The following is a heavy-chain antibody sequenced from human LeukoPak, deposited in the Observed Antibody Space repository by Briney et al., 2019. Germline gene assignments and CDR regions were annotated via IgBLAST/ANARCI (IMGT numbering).Heavy chain of an antibody. V-gene: IGHV1-2*02. D-gene: IGHD2-8*01. Sequence: GASVKVSCKASGYTFTLYYMHWVRQAPGQGLEWMGWINPSSGGTSYAQRFQGRVTVTRDTSSSAAYMELARLRSDDTAVYYCAREYAASISSYIDYWGQGTLVTVSS. CDR1: GYTFTLYY. CDR3: AREYAASISSYIDY. J-gene: IGHJ4*02. CDR2: INPSSGGT.